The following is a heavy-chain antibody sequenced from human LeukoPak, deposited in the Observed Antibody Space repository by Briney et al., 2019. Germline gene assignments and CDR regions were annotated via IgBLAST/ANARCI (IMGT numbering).Heavy chain of an antibody. CDR3: VRGGTYCDSSCKGADY. D-gene: IGHD2/OR15-2a*01. J-gene: IGHJ4*02. Sequence: GGSLRLSCAASGFTFTSYSMNWVRQAPGKGLEWVSAIDPSTTRIYYAASVRGRFTISRDNAKNSLDLQMDSLRVEDTAVYYCVRGGTYCDSSCKGADYWGQGTLVAVS. CDR1: GFTFTSYS. CDR2: IDPSTTRI. V-gene: IGHV3-21*01.